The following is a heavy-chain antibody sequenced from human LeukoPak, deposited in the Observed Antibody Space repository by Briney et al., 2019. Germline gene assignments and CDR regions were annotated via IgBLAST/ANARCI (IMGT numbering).Heavy chain of an antibody. Sequence: GGSLRLSCAASGFTFSSYDMHWVRQATGKGLEWVSAIGTAGDTYYPGSVKGRFTISRENAKNSLYLQMGSLRADDTALYSCARQESRNYYYEGLDYWGQGTLVTVSS. CDR1: GFTFSSYD. J-gene: IGHJ4*02. CDR3: ARQESRNYYYEGLDY. CDR2: IGTAGDT. D-gene: IGHD3-16*01. V-gene: IGHV3-13*01.